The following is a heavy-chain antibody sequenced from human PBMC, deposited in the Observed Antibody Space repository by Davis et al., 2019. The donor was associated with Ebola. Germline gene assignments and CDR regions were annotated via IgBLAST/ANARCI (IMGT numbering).Heavy chain of an antibody. D-gene: IGHD2-15*01. J-gene: IGHJ4*02. CDR3: ARLGYCSGGSCTEGLDY. CDR1: GGSISSGGYY. CDR2: IYYSGST. V-gene: IGHV4-61*08. Sequence: SETLSLTCTVSGGSISSGGYYWSWIRQHPGKGLEWIGYIYYSGSTNYNPSLKSRVTISVDTSKNQFSLKLSSVTAADTAVYYCARLGYCSGGSCTEGLDYWGQGTLVTVSS.